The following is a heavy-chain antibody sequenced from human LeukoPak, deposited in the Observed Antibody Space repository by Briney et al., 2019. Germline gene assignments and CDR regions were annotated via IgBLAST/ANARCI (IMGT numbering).Heavy chain of an antibody. CDR2: ISSSGSTI. CDR3: ARDESAAAGTGNWFDP. D-gene: IGHD6-13*01. Sequence: GGSLRLSCAASGFTFSSYEMNWVRQAPGKGLEWVSYISSSGSTIYYADSVKGRFTISRDNAKNSLYLQMNSLRAEDTAVYYCARDESAAAGTGNWFDPWGQGTLVTVSS. CDR1: GFTFSSYE. J-gene: IGHJ5*02. V-gene: IGHV3-48*03.